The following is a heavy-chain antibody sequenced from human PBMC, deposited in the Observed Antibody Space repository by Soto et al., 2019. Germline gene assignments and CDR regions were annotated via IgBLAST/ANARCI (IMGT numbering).Heavy chain of an antibody. J-gene: IGHJ4*02. CDR2: ISYTGAT. Sequence: QVHLQESGPGQVRPSQTLSLSCSVSGGSISRGAYFWTWIRQFPGKGLEWIAYISYTGATYYNPSLKSQVTILADASKNQFSLKLNSVTSADTAVYYCARGGPVSVSPAWQLLGYFDYWGQGTLVTVSS. D-gene: IGHD2-15*01. CDR3: ARGGPVSVSPAWQLLGYFDY. V-gene: IGHV4-31*01. CDR1: GGSISRGAYF.